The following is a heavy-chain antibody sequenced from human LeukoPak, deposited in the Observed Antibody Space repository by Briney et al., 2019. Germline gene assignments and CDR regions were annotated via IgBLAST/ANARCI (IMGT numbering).Heavy chain of an antibody. Sequence: PSETLSLTCAVSGGSISSSNYYWGWIRQPPGKGLEWIGNIYYTGSTYYNPSLKSRITISVDTSKNQFSLKLSSVTAADTAVYYCARWPPRGWNWSRTYSFDYWGQGTLVTVSS. CDR3: ARWPPRGWNWSRTYSFDY. D-gene: IGHD1-7*01. V-gene: IGHV4-39*07. CDR1: GGSISSSNYY. J-gene: IGHJ4*02. CDR2: IYYTGST.